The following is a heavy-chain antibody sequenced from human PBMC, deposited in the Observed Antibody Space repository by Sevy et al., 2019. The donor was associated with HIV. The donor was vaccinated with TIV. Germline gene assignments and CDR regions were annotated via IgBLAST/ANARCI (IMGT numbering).Heavy chain of an antibody. Sequence: GESLKISCKGSGYSFTSYWIGWVRQMPRKGLEWMRIIYPGDSDTRYSPSFQGQVTISADKSISTAYLQWSSLKASDTAMYYCARSYCSGVSCVRVGAFDIWGQGTMVTVSS. D-gene: IGHD2-15*01. J-gene: IGHJ3*02. V-gene: IGHV5-51*01. CDR2: IYPGDSDT. CDR3: ARSYCSGVSCVRVGAFDI. CDR1: GYSFTSYW.